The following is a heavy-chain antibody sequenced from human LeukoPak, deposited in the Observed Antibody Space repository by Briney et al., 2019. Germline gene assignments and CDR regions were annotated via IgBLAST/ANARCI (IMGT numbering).Heavy chain of an antibody. CDR3: ARDPLGIAVAGRTPDTGMNWFDP. CDR2: INPNSGGT. Sequence: GASVKVSCKASGYSLTSYFMHWVRQAPGQGLEWMGWINPNSGGTNYAQKFQGRVTMTRDTSISTAYMELSRLRSDDTAVYYCARDPLGIAVAGRTPDTGMNWFDPWGQGTLVTVSS. D-gene: IGHD6-19*01. J-gene: IGHJ5*02. CDR1: GYSLTSYF. V-gene: IGHV1-2*02.